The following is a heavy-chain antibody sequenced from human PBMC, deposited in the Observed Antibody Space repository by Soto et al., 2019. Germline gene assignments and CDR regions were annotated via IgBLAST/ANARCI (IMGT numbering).Heavy chain of an antibody. CDR1: GYTFTGQY. V-gene: IGHV1-2*02. D-gene: IGHD1-7*01. J-gene: IGHJ6*02. CDR3: ARESSGITLYGMDV. Sequence: ASVKVFCKVSGYTFTGQYMHWVLDAPGQGLEWMGWINPNSGDTNYAQKFQGRVTMTRDTSIGTAYMELSSLRSNHTAIYYCARESSGITLYGMDVWGQGATVTVSS. CDR2: INPNSGDT.